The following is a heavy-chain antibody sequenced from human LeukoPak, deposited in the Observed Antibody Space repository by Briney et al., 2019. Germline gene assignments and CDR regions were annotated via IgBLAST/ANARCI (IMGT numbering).Heavy chain of an antibody. J-gene: IGHJ4*02. CDR1: GFTFSSYS. Sequence: PGGSLRLSCAASGFTFSSYSMNWVRQAPGKGLEWVSYISSSSTIYYADSVKGRFTISRDNAKNSLYLQMNSLRDGDTAVYYCARDGEAASFDYWGQGTLVTVSS. CDR3: ARDGEAASFDY. V-gene: IGHV3-48*02. D-gene: IGHD2-15*01. CDR2: ISSSSTI.